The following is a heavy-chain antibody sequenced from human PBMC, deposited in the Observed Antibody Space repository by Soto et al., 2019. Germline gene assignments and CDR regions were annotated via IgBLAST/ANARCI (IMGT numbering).Heavy chain of an antibody. V-gene: IGHV3-53*01. CDR1: ELTVSGQKY. Sequence: DVQLVESGGGLMQPGESLRLSCAASELTVSGQKYVAWVRQAPGKGLEWVSALYDVDGSFYSASVKGRFTTSSDSSKTTVYLQMNDLRPADTAVYYCATWHEREHAYDVWGQGTTVTVSS. CDR2: LYDVDGS. D-gene: IGHD1-1*01. J-gene: IGHJ3*01. CDR3: ATWHEREHAYDV.